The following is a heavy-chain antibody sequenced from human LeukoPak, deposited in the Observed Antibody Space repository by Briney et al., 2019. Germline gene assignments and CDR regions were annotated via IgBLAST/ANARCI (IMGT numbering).Heavy chain of an antibody. CDR1: GFTFRTSW. CDR3: ARDLSYFDY. V-gene: IGHV3-7*01. Sequence: PGGSLRLSCAASGFTFRTSWMTWVRQAPGTGLEWVANIRQDGGTKYYVDSVKGRFTISRDNAKNSLYLQMNSLRVEDTAVHYCARDLSYFDYWGQGTLVTVSS. J-gene: IGHJ4*02. CDR2: IRQDGGTK.